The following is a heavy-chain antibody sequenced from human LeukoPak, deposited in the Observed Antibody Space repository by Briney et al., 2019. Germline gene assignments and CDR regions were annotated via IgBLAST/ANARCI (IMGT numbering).Heavy chain of an antibody. CDR3: AKHPLTSSNYYMDV. Sequence: GGSPRLSCAASGFTFSNYAMSWVRQAPGKGLEWISSITGAGDSTYYADSVKGRFTGRFTISRDNSKNTLYLQMSSLRAEDTAAYFCAKHPLTSSNYYMDVWGKGTAVTVSS. CDR1: GFTFSNYA. V-gene: IGHV3-23*01. D-gene: IGHD3-9*01. J-gene: IGHJ6*03. CDR2: ITGAGDST.